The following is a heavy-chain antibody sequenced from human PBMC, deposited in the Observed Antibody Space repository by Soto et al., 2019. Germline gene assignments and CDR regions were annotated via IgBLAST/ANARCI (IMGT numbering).Heavy chain of an antibody. D-gene: IGHD2-2*01. V-gene: IGHV3-23*01. CDR3: ARYIPGVRYYGMDV. CDR1: GFTFSSYS. J-gene: IGHJ6*02. CDR2: IGESGTAT. Sequence: GALRLSCAASGFTFSSYSINWVRQAPGKGLEWVSLIGESGTATFYADSVKGRFTISRDNSGNTLFLEMYSLRAEDTAVYYCARYIPGVRYYGMDVWGQGTTVTVSS.